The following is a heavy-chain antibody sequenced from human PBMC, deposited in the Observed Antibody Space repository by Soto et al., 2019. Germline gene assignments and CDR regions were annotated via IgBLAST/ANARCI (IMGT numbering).Heavy chain of an antibody. CDR3: ARDPAPVSSWYFYY. CDR1: GFTFSSYS. CDR2: ISSSSSYI. D-gene: IGHD6-13*01. Sequence: PGGSLRLSCAASGFTFSSYSMNWVRQAPGKGLEWVSSISSSSSYIYYADSVKGRFTISRDNAKNSLYLQMNSLRAEDTAVYYCARDPAPVSSWYFYYWGQGTLVTVSS. V-gene: IGHV3-21*01. J-gene: IGHJ4*02.